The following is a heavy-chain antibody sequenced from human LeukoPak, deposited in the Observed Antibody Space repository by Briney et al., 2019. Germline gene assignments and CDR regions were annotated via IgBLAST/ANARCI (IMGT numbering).Heavy chain of an antibody. CDR3: ARGDGGSSTVTIYWFDS. V-gene: IGHV4-4*02. CDR1: GGSISSSNW. J-gene: IGHJ5*01. Sequence: PSETLSLTCAVSGGSISSSNWWSWVRQPPGKGLEWIGEIYHSGSTNYNPSLKSRVTISVDKSKNQFSLKLSSVTAADTAVYYCARGDGGSSTVTIYWFDSWGQGTLVTVSS. D-gene: IGHD4-17*01. CDR2: IYHSGST.